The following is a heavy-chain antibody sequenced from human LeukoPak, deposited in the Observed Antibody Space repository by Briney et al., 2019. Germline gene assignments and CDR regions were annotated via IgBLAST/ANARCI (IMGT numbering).Heavy chain of an antibody. Sequence: GGSLRLSCAASGFTFDDYSMHWVRQAPGKGLEWVSLISWNGGSTYYADSVKGRFTISRDNSKNSLDLQMNSLRAEDTALYYCAKDGKNYFDYWGQGTLVTVSS. CDR2: ISWNGGST. V-gene: IGHV3-43D*03. CDR3: AKDGKNYFDY. J-gene: IGHJ4*02. CDR1: GFTFDDYS.